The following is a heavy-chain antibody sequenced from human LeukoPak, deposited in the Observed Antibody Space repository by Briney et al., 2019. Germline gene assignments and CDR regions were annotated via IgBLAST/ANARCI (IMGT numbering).Heavy chain of an antibody. J-gene: IGHJ4*02. CDR1: GYTFTSYY. CDR3: ARIYVSGRHYYFDY. D-gene: IGHD3-10*01. V-gene: IGHV1-46*01. CDR2: INPSGGST. Sequence: ASVNVSCKASGYTFTSYYMHWVRQAPGQGLEWMGIINPSGGSTSYAQKFRGRVTMTRDTSTSTFYMELSSLRSEDTAVYYCARIYVSGRHYYFDYWGQGTLVTVSS.